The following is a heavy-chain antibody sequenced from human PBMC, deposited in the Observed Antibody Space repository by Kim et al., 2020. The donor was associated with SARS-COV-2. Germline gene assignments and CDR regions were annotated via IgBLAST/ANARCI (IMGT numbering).Heavy chain of an antibody. CDR2: IIPIPGIA. CDR3: ARGGITMVRGVMN. D-gene: IGHD3-10*01. V-gene: IGHV1-69*02. J-gene: IGHJ4*02. Sequence: SVKVSCKASGGTFSSYTISWVRQAPGQGLEWMGRIIPIPGIANYAQKFQGRVTITADKSTSTAYMELSSLRSEDTAVYYCARGGITMVRGVMNWGQGTLVTVSS. CDR1: GGTFSSYT.